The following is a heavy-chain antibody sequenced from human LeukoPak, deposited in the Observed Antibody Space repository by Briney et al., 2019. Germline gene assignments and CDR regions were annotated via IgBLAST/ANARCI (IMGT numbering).Heavy chain of an antibody. CDR3: ARSSVSRGTVFDY. J-gene: IGHJ4*02. V-gene: IGHV4-34*01. Sequence: PSETLSLTCAVYGGSFSGYYWSWIRQPPEKGLDGIGGINHSGSTNYNPSLKSRVTISVDTPQNQFSLNLSSVTAADTAVYYCARSSVSRGTVFDYWGQGTLVTVSS. CDR1: GGSFSGYY. CDR2: INHSGST. D-gene: IGHD3-10*01.